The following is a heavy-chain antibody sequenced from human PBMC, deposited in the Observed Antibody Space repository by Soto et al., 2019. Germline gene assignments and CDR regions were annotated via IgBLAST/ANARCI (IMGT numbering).Heavy chain of an antibody. V-gene: IGHV4-34*01. CDR1: GGSFSGYY. Sequence: SETLSLTCAVYGGSFSGYYWSWIRQPPGKGLEWIGEINHSGSTNYNPSLKSRVTISVDTSKNQFSLKLSSVTAADTAVYYCARLPEVQLERQRGYGMDVWGQGTTVTVSS. D-gene: IGHD1-1*01. CDR3: ARLPEVQLERQRGYGMDV. CDR2: INHSGST. J-gene: IGHJ6*02.